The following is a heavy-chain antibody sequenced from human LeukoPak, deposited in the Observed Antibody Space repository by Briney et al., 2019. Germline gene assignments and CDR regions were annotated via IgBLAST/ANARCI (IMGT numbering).Heavy chain of an antibody. J-gene: IGHJ6*03. Sequence: GGSLRLSCAASGFTFDDYGMSWVRQAPGKGLEWVSGINWNGGSTGYADSVKGRFTISRDNAKNSLYLQMNSLRAEDTAFYYCAKMAGAGYYFYMDVWGKGTTVTVSS. CDR2: INWNGGST. CDR1: GFTFDDYG. V-gene: IGHV3-20*04. CDR3: AKMAGAGYYFYMDV. D-gene: IGHD6-13*01.